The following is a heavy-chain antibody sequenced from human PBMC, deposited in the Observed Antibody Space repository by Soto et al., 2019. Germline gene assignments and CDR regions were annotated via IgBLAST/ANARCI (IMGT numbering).Heavy chain of an antibody. V-gene: IGHV3-30-3*01. J-gene: IGHJ4*02. Sequence: GGSLRLSXAASGFTFSSYAMHWVRQAPGKGLEWVAVISYDGSNKYYADSVKGRFTISRDNSKNTLYLQMNSLRAEDTAVYYCARDLRIPTMIAVAGIFDYWGQGTLVTVSS. CDR3: ARDLRIPTMIAVAGIFDY. CDR2: ISYDGSNK. CDR1: GFTFSSYA. D-gene: IGHD3-22*01.